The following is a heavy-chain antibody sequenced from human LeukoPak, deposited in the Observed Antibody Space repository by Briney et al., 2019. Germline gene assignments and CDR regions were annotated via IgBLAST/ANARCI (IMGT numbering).Heavy chain of an antibody. CDR1: GGSISSYY. Sequence: PSETLSLTCTVSGGSISSYYWSWIRQPPGKGLEWIGYIYYSGSTNYNPSLKSRVTISVDTSKNQFSLKLSSVTAADTAVYYCARAGVTTLLFDPWGQGTLVTVSS. CDR3: ARAGVTTLLFDP. V-gene: IGHV4-59*01. D-gene: IGHD4-23*01. J-gene: IGHJ5*02. CDR2: IYYSGST.